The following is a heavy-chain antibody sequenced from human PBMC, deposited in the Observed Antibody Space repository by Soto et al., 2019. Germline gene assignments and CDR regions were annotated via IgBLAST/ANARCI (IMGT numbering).Heavy chain of an antibody. V-gene: IGHV1-69*01. D-gene: IGHD2-2*01. J-gene: IGHJ6*02. Sequence: QVQLVQSGAEVKKPGSSVKVSCKASGGTFGSYAISWVRQAPGQGLEWMGGIIPIPGTANYAQKFQGRVTIAADESTSTAYTELSSLRSEDTAVYYCARSQGSSTSLEIYYYYYYGMDVWGQWTTVTVSS. CDR2: IIPIPGTA. CDR1: GGTFGSYA. CDR3: ARSQGSSTSLEIYYYYYYGMDV.